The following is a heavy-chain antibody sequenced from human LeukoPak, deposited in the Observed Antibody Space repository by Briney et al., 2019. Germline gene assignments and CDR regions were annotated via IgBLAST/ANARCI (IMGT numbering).Heavy chain of an antibody. J-gene: IGHJ4*02. D-gene: IGHD3-3*01. Sequence: ASAKVSCKASGYTFTGYYIHWVRQAPGQGLEWMGWINPNSGGTNYAQKFQGRVTMTRDTSISTAYMELSRLRSDDTAVYYCARDYNVLRFLEWLPTFDYWGQGTLVTVSS. CDR3: ARDYNVLRFLEWLPTFDY. V-gene: IGHV1-2*02. CDR1: GYTFTGYY. CDR2: INPNSGGT.